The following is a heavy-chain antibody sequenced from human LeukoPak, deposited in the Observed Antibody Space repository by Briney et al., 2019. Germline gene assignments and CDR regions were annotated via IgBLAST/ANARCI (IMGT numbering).Heavy chain of an antibody. CDR2: MNPNSGNT. V-gene: IGHV1-8*01. J-gene: IGHJ3*02. CDR1: GYTFTSYD. CDR3: ARGHTTYDAFDI. D-gene: IGHD1-26*01. Sequence: ASVKVSCKASGYTFTSYDINWVRQATGQGLEWMGWMNPNSGNTGYAQKFQGRVTMTRNTSISTAYMELSSLRSEDTAVYYCARGHTTYDAFDIWGRGTMVTVSS.